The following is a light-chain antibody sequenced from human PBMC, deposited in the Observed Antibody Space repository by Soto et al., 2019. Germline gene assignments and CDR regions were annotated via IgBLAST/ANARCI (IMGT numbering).Light chain of an antibody. CDR2: DAT. CDR1: QSVSKY. CDR3: PQSSNCPPIT. V-gene: IGKV3-11*01. J-gene: IGKJ4*01. Sequence: EIVLTQSPATLSLSPGERATLSCRASQSVSKYLAWYQQKPGQAPRLLIHDATNRATRIHVRFSGSGSGTDFTLTIRSLDPEDFGVYYCPQSSNCPPITLGEGTKVELK.